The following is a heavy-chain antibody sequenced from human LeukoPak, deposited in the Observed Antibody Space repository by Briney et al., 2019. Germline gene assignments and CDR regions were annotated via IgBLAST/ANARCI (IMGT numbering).Heavy chain of an antibody. CDR2: ISSSSSYI. CDR1: GFIFNTYV. Sequence: GGSLRLSCAASGFIFNTYVMNWVRQAPGKGLEWVSSISSSSSYIYYADSVKGRFTISRDNAKNSLYLQMNSLRAEDTAVYYCAREHSSSSFDYWGQGTLVTVSS. D-gene: IGHD6-13*01. CDR3: AREHSSSSFDY. V-gene: IGHV3-21*01. J-gene: IGHJ4*02.